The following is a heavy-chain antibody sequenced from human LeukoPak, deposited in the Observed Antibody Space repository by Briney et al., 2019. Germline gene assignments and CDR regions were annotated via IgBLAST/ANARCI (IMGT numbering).Heavy chain of an antibody. CDR3: ARETDSGYYYYYMDV. D-gene: IGHD1-26*01. Sequence: ASVKVSCKASGYTFTGYYIQWVRQAPGQGLECMGWINTNTGNPTYAQGFTGRFVFSLDTSVSTAYLQISSLKAEDTAVYYCARETDSGYYYYYMDVWGKGTTVTVSS. CDR1: GYTFTGYY. J-gene: IGHJ6*03. V-gene: IGHV7-4-1*02. CDR2: INTNTGNP.